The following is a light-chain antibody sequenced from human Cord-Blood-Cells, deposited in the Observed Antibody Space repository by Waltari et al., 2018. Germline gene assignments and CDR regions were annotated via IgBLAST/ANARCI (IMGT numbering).Light chain of an antibody. CDR1: QSVIGSY. CDR2: GAS. J-gene: IGKJ1*01. CDR3: QQYGSSPRT. V-gene: IGKV3-20*01. Sequence: EIVLTQSPGTLSLPPGESATLSCRANQSVIGSYSAWYPKKPGQAPRPLIYGASSRATGIPDRFSGSGSGTDFTLTISRLEPEDFAVYYCQQYGSSPRTFGQGTKVEIK.